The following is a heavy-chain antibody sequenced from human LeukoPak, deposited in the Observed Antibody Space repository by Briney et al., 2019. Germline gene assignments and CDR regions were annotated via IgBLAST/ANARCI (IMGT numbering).Heavy chain of an antibody. D-gene: IGHD3-10*01. V-gene: IGHV3-48*04. J-gene: IGHJ4*02. Sequence: GGSLRLSCAASGFTFSSYAMSWVRQAPGKGLEWISYISTGGTTIYYADSVKGRFTISRDDAESSLYLQMNGLRAEDTAIYYCARDLLYGSGSYARPNDYWGQGALVTVTS. CDR2: ISTGGTTI. CDR1: GFTFSSYA. CDR3: ARDLLYGSGSYARPNDY.